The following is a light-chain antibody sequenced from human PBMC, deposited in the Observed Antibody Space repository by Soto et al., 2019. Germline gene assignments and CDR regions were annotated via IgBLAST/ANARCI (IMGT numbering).Light chain of an antibody. Sequence: QLVLTQSPSASASLGSSVKLTCTLSSGHSTYIIAWHQQQPGKAPRFLMKVEGSGSFNKGSGVPDRFSGYRSGADRYLTISNLQFEDEADYYCETWDNNSWVFGGGTQLTVL. V-gene: IGLV4-60*02. CDR3: ETWDNNSWV. J-gene: IGLJ3*02. CDR2: VEGSGSF. CDR1: SGHSTYI.